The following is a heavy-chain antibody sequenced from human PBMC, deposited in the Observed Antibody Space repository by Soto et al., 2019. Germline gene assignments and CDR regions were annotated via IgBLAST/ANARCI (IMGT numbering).Heavy chain of an antibody. Sequence: QVQLQESGPGLVKPSGTLSLTCAVSGGSISSSNWWSWVRQPPGKGLEWIGEIYHSGSTNYNPSLKSRVTISVDKSKNQFSLKLSSVTAADTAVYYCARGGPPDIVVVPAAPTYYFDYWGQGTLVTVSS. V-gene: IGHV4-4*02. CDR3: ARGGPPDIVVVPAAPTYYFDY. CDR2: IYHSGST. CDR1: GGSISSSNW. D-gene: IGHD2-2*01. J-gene: IGHJ4*02.